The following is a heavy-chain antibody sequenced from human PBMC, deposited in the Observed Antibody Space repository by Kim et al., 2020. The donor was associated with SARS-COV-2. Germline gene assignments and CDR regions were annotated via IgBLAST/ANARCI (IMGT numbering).Heavy chain of an antibody. J-gene: IGHJ4*03. CDR2: ISYDGSNK. CDR1: GFTFSSYG. D-gene: IGHD2-2*01. Sequence: GGSLRLSCAASGFTFSSYGMHWVRQAPGKGLEWVAVISYDGSNKYYADSVKGRFTISRDNSKNTLYLQMNSLRAEDTAAYYCAKLLSTDCSSTSCLDYWG. V-gene: IGHV3-30*18. CDR3: AKLLSTDCSSTSCLDY.